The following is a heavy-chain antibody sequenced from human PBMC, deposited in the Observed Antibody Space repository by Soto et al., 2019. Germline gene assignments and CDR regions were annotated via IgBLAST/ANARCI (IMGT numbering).Heavy chain of an antibody. V-gene: IGHV3-21*01. CDR3: ARSRGAAAGPYYMDV. J-gene: IGHJ6*03. CDR1: GFTFSSYS. Sequence: GGSLRLSCAASGFTFSSYSMNWVRQAPGKGLEWVSSISSSSSYIYYADSVKGRFTISRDNAKNSLYLQMNSLRAEDTAVYYCARSRGAAAGPYYMDVWGKGTTVTVSS. CDR2: ISSSSSYI. D-gene: IGHD6-13*01.